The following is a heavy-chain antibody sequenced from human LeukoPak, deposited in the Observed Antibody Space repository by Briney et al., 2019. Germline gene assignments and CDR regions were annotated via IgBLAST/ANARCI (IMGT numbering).Heavy chain of an antibody. CDR3: ARRGTGSGWKTFDY. CDR1: GGSISSGSYY. J-gene: IGHJ4*02. D-gene: IGHD6-19*01. CDR2: IYTSGST. Sequence: SETLSLTCTVSGGSISSGSYYWSWIRQPAGKGLEWIGRIYTSGSTNYNPSLKSRVTISVDTSKNQFSLKLSSVTAADTAVYYCARRGTGSGWKTFDYWGQGTLVTVSS. V-gene: IGHV4-61*02.